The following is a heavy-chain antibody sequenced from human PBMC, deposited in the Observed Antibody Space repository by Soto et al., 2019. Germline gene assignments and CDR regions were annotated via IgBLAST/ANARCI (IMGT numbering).Heavy chain of an antibody. V-gene: IGHV4-31*03. CDR1: GGSISSGGYY. J-gene: IGHJ5*02. CDR3: ARGLYSSPAFDP. D-gene: IGHD6-13*01. Sequence: SETLSLTCTVSGGSISSGGYYWSWIRQHPGKGLEWIGYIYYSGSTYYNPSLKSRVTISVDTSKNQFSLKLSSVTAADTAVYYCARGLYSSPAFDPWGQGTLVTVSS. CDR2: IYYSGST.